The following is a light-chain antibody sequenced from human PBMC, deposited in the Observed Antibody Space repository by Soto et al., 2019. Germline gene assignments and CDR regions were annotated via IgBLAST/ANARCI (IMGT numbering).Light chain of an antibody. CDR1: QSISNY. J-gene: IGKJ4*01. CDR3: QQSYGTPLT. CDR2: AAS. V-gene: IGKV1-39*01. Sequence: DMEMTQSPSSLSASVGDRVTITCRASQSISNYLNWYQQKPGKVPKLLIYAASSLQSGVPTRFSGSGSGTDFTLTISSLQPEDFATYYCQQSYGTPLTFGGGTKLEIK.